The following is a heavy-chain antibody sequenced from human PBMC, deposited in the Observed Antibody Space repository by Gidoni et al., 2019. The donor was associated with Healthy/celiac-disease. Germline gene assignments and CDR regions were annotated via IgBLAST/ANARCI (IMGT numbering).Heavy chain of an antibody. CDR1: GFTFRSYG. D-gene: IGHD2-15*01. J-gene: IGHJ4*02. Sequence: QVQLVESGGGVVQPGRSLRLSCAASGFTFRSYGMHWVRQAPGKGLDWVAVIWYDGSNKYYADSVKGRFTIARDNAKNTLYLQMNSLRDEDTAVYYCAREVVVVAATPASYFDYWGQGTLVTVSS. CDR3: AREVVVVAATPASYFDY. V-gene: IGHV3-33*01. CDR2: IWYDGSNK.